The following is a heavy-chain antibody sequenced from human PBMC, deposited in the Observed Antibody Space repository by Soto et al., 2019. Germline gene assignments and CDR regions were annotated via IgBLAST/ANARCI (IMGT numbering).Heavy chain of an antibody. J-gene: IGHJ6*03. CDR1: GGSFSGYY. CDR3: ARGVTTTMYYYYYYMDV. CDR2: INHSGST. Sequence: SETLSLTCAVYGGSFSGYYWSWIRQPPGKGLEWIGEINHSGSTNYNPSLKSRVTISVDTSKNQFSLKLSSVTAADTAVHYCARGVTTTMYYYYYYMDVWGKGTTVTVSS. V-gene: IGHV4-34*01. D-gene: IGHD4-17*01.